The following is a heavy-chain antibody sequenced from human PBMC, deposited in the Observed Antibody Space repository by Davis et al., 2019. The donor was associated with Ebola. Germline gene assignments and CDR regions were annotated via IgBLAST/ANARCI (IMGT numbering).Heavy chain of an antibody. V-gene: IGHV1-69*13. Sequence: AASVKVSCKASGGTFSSYAISWVRQAPGQGLEWMGGIIPIFGTANYAQKFQGRVTITADESTSTAYMELNSLRAEDTAVYYCAREAGVTIFGVVINLRWFDPWGQGTLVTVSS. CDR3: AREAGVTIFGVVINLRWFDP. J-gene: IGHJ5*02. CDR2: IIPIFGTA. CDR1: GGTFSSYA. D-gene: IGHD3-3*01.